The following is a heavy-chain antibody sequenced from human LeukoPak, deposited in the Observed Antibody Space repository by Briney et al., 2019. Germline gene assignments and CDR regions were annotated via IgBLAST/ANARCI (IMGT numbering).Heavy chain of an antibody. Sequence: GGSLRLSCAASGFTFSSYDMHWVRQAPGKGLEWVAFISYDGNNQHHADSVKGRFTISRDNHKNTLYLQMNSLRGEDTAVYYCARGSGSGTYGLDVWGKGTTVTVSS. CDR2: ISYDGNNQ. V-gene: IGHV3-30*04. J-gene: IGHJ6*04. D-gene: IGHD3-10*01. CDR3: ARGSGSGTYGLDV. CDR1: GFTFSSYD.